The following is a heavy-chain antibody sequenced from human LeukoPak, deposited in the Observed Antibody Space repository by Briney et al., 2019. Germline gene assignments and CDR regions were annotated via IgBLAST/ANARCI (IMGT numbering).Heavy chain of an antibody. CDR3: ARQGSAYYFDF. J-gene: IGHJ4*02. CDR2: VYYSGRA. V-gene: IGHV4-39*01. Sequence: SETLSLTCSVSGGSISSFSSYWGWIRQPPGQGLEWIASVYYSGRANYSPSLKSRITISVDTSQNQFSLQLSSVTAADTAVYYCARQGSAYYFDFWGQGVLVTVPS. CDR1: GGSISSFSSY. D-gene: IGHD2-15*01.